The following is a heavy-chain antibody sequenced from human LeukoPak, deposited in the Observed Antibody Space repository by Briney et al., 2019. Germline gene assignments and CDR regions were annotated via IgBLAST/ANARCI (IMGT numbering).Heavy chain of an antibody. Sequence: SETLSLTCTVSGGSISSGGYYWSWLRQPPGKGLEWIVYIYHSGSTYYNPSLKSRATISVDRSKNQFSLKLSSVTAADTAVYYCAREVEYSSSHGIDYFDYWGQGTLVTVSS. CDR3: AREVEYSSSHGIDYFDY. CDR2: IYHSGST. V-gene: IGHV4-30-2*01. J-gene: IGHJ4*02. CDR1: GGSISSGGYY. D-gene: IGHD6-6*01.